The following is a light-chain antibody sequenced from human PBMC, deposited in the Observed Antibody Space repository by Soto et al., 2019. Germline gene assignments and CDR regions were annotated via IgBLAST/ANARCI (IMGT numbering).Light chain of an antibody. Sequence: QSALTQPASVSGSPGQSITVSCTGTSSDIGASNYVSWYQQHPGKAPKLIISEVSNRPSGVSNRFSGSKSGSTASLTISGLQAEDEADYHCTSYTSSTTWVFGGGTKLTVL. CDR1: SSDIGASNY. V-gene: IGLV2-14*01. CDR3: TSYTSSTTWV. CDR2: EVS. J-gene: IGLJ3*02.